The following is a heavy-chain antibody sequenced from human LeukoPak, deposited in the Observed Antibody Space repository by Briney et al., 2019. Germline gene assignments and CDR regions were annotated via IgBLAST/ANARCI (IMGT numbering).Heavy chain of an antibody. CDR3: ASGRGY. J-gene: IGHJ4*02. V-gene: IGHV3-7*01. Sequence: GGSLRLSCAASGFTFSSYAMHWVRQAPGKGLEWVANIKQDGSEKYYVDSVKGRFTISRDNAKNTLYLQLNSLRAEDTAVYYCASGRGYWGQGTLVTVSS. CDR1: GFTFSSYA. CDR2: IKQDGSEK. D-gene: IGHD3-10*01.